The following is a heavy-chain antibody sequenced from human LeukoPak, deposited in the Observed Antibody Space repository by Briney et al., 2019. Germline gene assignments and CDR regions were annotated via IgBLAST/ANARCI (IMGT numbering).Heavy chain of an antibody. D-gene: IGHD5-12*01. Sequence: GGSLRLSCAASGFIFSSYGMHWVRQAPGKGLEWVAFIRYDGSNKYYADSVKGRFTISRDNSKNTLYLQMNSLRAEDTAVYYCAKNGFTVATSFDSWGQGTLVTVSS. J-gene: IGHJ4*02. CDR1: GFIFSSYG. CDR2: IRYDGSNK. V-gene: IGHV3-30*02. CDR3: AKNGFTVATSFDS.